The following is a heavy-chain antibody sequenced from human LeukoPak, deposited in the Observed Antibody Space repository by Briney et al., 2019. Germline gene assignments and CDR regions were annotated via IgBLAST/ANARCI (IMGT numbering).Heavy chain of an antibody. D-gene: IGHD1-26*01. J-gene: IGHJ4*02. Sequence: GESLKISCQISGYSFTNYWIGWVRQLPGKGLEWVGIIYPGDSDTHYSPSFRGQVTLSADQSNTTAYLQWDSLKASGSAIYYCERHQRWSYHFDYWGQGTLISVSS. CDR1: GYSFTNYW. CDR2: IYPGDSDT. CDR3: ERHQRWSYHFDY. V-gene: IGHV5-51*01.